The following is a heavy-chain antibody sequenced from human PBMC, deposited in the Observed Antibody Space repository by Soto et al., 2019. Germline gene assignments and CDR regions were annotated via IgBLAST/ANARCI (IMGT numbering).Heavy chain of an antibody. J-gene: IGHJ4*02. D-gene: IGHD5-18*01. V-gene: IGHV4-34*01. CDR1: GGSFSGYF. Sequence: SETLSLTYAVYGGSFSGYFWSWIRQSPGKGLEWIGEFNRGGTTNYNPSLKSRVTISVDTSKNQFSLRLSSVTAEDTAVYYCATSAYVYGGSSDYWGQGTLVTVS. CDR3: ATSAYVYGGSSDY. CDR2: FNRGGTT.